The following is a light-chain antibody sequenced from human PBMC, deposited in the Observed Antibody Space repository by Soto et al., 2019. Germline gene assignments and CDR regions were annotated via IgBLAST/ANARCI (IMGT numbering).Light chain of an antibody. V-gene: IGLV7-46*01. Sequence: QAVVTQEPSLTVSPGGTVTLTCGSSTGDVTNGRWPYWFQQRPGQVPRTLIHDTSNKHSWTPGRFSGSLLGGKAGLTLAGAHPEDEAAYYCLLFYDGVAVFGGGTQLTDL. CDR1: TGDVTNGRW. CDR2: DTS. CDR3: LLFYDGVAV. J-gene: IGLJ7*01.